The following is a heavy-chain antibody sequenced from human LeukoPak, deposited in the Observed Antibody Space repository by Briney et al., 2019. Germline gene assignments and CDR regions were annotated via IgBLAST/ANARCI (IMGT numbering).Heavy chain of an antibody. CDR2: IHFSGSP. D-gene: IGHD2-15*01. V-gene: IGHV4-39*01. J-gene: IGHJ2*01. Sequence: SETLSLTCTVSGGYISSRSYYWGWIRQPPGKGLEWIGSIHFSGSPYYNPSLKSRVTISVDTSKNQFSLKLSSVTAADTAVYYCARHIAGNSCSGGSCYSSWYFDLWGRGTLVTVSS. CDR3: ARHIAGNSCSGGSCYSSWYFDL. CDR1: GGYISSRSYY.